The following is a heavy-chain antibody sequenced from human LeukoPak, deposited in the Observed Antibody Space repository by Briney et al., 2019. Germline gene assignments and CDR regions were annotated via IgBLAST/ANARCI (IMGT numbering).Heavy chain of an antibody. Sequence: SETLSLTCSVSGASVSSDYWNWIRQSPGRGLEWIGYTHYRGDINYNPSLKSRLTISVDASSNQVSLKLSSVTAADAAVYYCGRNLGSGSDHWGQGTLVTVSS. CDR2: THYRGDI. V-gene: IGHV4-59*02. J-gene: IGHJ4*02. D-gene: IGHD3-10*01. CDR1: GASVSSDY. CDR3: GRNLGSGSDH.